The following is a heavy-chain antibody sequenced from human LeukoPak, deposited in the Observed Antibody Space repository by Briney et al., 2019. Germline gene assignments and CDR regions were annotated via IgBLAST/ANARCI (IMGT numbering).Heavy chain of an antibody. J-gene: IGHJ4*02. Sequence: SETLSLTCTVSGGSISSYYWSWIRQPAGKGLEWIGRIYTSGSTNYNPSLKSRVTMSVDTSKNQFSLKLSSVTAADTAVYYCARARLRSRLYCSGGSCYVDYWGQGTLVTVSS. CDR2: IYTSGST. D-gene: IGHD2-15*01. CDR1: GGSISSYY. V-gene: IGHV4-4*07. CDR3: ARARLRSRLYCSGGSCYVDY.